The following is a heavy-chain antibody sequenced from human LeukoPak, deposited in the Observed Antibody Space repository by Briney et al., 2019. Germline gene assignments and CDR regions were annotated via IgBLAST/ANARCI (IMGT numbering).Heavy chain of an antibody. Sequence: ASVKVCCKASGYTFTSYYMHWVRQAPGQGLEWMGIINPSGGSTSYAQKFQGRVTMTRDTSTSTVYMELSSLRSEDTAVYYCARPLNDYGDWKLLDYWGQGTLVTVSS. V-gene: IGHV1-46*01. D-gene: IGHD4-17*01. CDR1: GYTFTSYY. CDR3: ARPLNDYGDWKLLDY. J-gene: IGHJ4*02. CDR2: INPSGGST.